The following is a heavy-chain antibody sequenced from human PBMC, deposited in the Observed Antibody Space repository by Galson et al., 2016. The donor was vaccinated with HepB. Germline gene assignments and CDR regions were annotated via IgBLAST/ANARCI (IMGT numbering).Heavy chain of an antibody. Sequence: SLRLSCAASGFTFSNYWMTWVRQAPGKGLEGVANIKQDGSKRYYVDSVKGRFSISGDNAKSSVYLQMESLRADDTAIYNCAIAIVVVSAPRLDTWGQGTLVTVSS. D-gene: IGHD2-21*01. CDR1: GFTFSNYW. V-gene: IGHV3-7*03. J-gene: IGHJ5*02. CDR3: AIAIVVVSAPRLDT. CDR2: IKQDGSKR.